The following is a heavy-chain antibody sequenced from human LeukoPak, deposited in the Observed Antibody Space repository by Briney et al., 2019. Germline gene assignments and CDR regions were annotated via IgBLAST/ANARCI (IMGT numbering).Heavy chain of an antibody. Sequence: SETLSLTCAVYGGSFSGYYWSWIRQPPGKGLEWIGSIYYSGSTNYNPSLKSRVTISVDTSKNQFSLKLSSVTAADTAVYYCARDRGGYSSGWYLDPWGQGTLVTVSS. D-gene: IGHD6-19*01. J-gene: IGHJ5*02. CDR1: GGSFSGYY. V-gene: IGHV4-34*11. CDR2: IYYSGST. CDR3: ARDRGGYSSGWYLDP.